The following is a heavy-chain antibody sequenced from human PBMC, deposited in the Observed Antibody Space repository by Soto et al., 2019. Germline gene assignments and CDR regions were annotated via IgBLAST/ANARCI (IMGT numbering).Heavy chain of an antibody. V-gene: IGHV3-30*18. CDR2: ISYDRSNK. Sequence: QVELVESGGGVVQPGRSLRLSCVASGFSFSSYGMHWARQAPGKGLEWVAVISYDRSNKYYSDSVKGRFTISRDNSKNILYLQRHSLREEDTAVYYCAKAVTSWSGYYYYGMDVWGQGTTVTVSS. CDR3: AKAVTSWSGYYYYGMDV. CDR1: GFSFSSYG. D-gene: IGHD2-2*01. J-gene: IGHJ6*02.